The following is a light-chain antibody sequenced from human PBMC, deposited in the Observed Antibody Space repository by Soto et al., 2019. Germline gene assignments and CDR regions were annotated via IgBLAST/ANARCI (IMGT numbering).Light chain of an antibody. V-gene: IGKV3-15*01. CDR1: QSVSSN. J-gene: IGKJ3*01. CDR3: QQYNNWPPFT. Sequence: EIVMPQSPATLSVSPGERATLSCRARQSVSSNLAWYQQNPGQAPRLLIYGASTRATGIPARFSGSGSGTEFTLTISSLQSEDFAVYYCQQYNNWPPFTFGPGTKVDIK. CDR2: GAS.